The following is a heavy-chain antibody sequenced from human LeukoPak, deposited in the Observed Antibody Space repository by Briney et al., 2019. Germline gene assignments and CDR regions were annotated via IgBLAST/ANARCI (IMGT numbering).Heavy chain of an antibody. CDR3: ARDKDSYGHDLDY. CDR2: ISGSGGST. Sequence: GGSLRLSCAASGFTFSSYAMSWVRQAPGKGLEWVSVISGSGGSTNYADSVKGRFTISRDNSKKTLYLQMNSLRAEDTAVYYCARDKDSYGHDLDYWGQGTLVTVSS. J-gene: IGHJ4*02. V-gene: IGHV3-23*01. CDR1: GFTFSSYA. D-gene: IGHD5-18*01.